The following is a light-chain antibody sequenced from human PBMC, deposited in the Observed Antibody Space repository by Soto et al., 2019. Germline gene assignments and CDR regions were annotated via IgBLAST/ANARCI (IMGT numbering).Light chain of an antibody. CDR1: QSVSSY. J-gene: IGKJ2*01. V-gene: IGKV3-11*01. CDR3: QQRSNWYT. CDR2: DAS. Sequence: EIVLTQSPATLSLSPGERATLSCRASQSVSSYLAWYQQKPGRAPRLLIYDASNWATGIPSRFSGSGSGTDFTLTISILEPEDFAVYYCQQRSNWYTFGQGTKLEIE.